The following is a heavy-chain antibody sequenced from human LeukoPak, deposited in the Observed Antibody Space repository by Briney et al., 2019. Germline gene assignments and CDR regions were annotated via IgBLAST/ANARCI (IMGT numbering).Heavy chain of an antibody. Sequence: ASVKVSCKASGYTFTGYYMHWARQAPGQGLEWMGWINPNSGGTNYAQKFQGRVTMTRDTSISTAYMELSRLRSDDTAVYYCARRYYYYDSSGYYDWFDPWGQGTLVTVSS. D-gene: IGHD3-22*01. CDR1: GYTFTGYY. CDR3: ARRYYYYDSSGYYDWFDP. J-gene: IGHJ5*02. CDR2: INPNSGGT. V-gene: IGHV1-2*02.